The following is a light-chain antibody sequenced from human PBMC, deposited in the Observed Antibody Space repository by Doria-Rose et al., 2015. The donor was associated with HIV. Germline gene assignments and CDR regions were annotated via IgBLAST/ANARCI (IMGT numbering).Light chain of an antibody. V-gene: IGKV3-20*01. CDR2: DAA. CDR3: QQYGTSRGT. Sequence: EIVMTQSPGTLSLSPGERATLSCRASQRVKSSYLAWCQHKPGQAPSLLIYDAATRATGIPDCCSGSGSGTDFTLTISSLEPEDVAVYYCQQYGTSRGTFGQGTRLEIK. J-gene: IGKJ5*01. CDR1: QRVKSSY.